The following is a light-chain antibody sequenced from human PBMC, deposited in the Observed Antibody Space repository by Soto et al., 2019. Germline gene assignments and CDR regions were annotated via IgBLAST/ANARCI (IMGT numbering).Light chain of an antibody. Sequence: DIQMTQSPSSLSASVGDRVTITCRASQSISSYLNWYQQKPGKAPTLLIYAASSLQSGVPSRFSGSGSGTDFTLTISSLQPEDFATYYCQQRYSTPPLTFGGGTKVEIK. CDR1: QSISSY. V-gene: IGKV1-39*01. J-gene: IGKJ4*01. CDR3: QQRYSTPPLT. CDR2: AAS.